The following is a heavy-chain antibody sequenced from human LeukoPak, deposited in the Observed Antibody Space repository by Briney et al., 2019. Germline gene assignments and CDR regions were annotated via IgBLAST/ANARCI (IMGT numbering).Heavy chain of an antibody. V-gene: IGHV4-4*07. CDR1: GGSISSYY. CDR2: IYTSGST. J-gene: IGHJ6*02. D-gene: IGHD2-21*02. Sequence: PSETLSLTCTVSGGSISSYYWSWLRQPAGKGLEWIGRIYTSGSTNYNPSLKSRVTMSVDTSKNQFSLKLSSVTAADTAVYYCARVRAYCGGDCYNPYYYYGMDVWGQGTTVTVSS. CDR3: ARVRAYCGGDCYNPYYYYGMDV.